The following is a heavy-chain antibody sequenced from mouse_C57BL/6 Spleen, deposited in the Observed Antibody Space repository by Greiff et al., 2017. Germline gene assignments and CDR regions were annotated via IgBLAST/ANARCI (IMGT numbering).Heavy chain of an antibody. V-gene: IGHV1-7*01. CDR2: INPSSGYT. D-gene: IGHD2-3*01. CDR1: GYTFTSYW. CDR3: AREDDGYYGAY. J-gene: IGHJ3*01. Sequence: QVHVKQSGAELAKPGASVKLSCKASGYTFTSYWMHWVKQRPGQGLEWIGYINPSSGYTKYNQKFKDKATLTADKSSSTAYMQLSSLTYEDSAVYYCAREDDGYYGAYWGQGTLVTVSA.